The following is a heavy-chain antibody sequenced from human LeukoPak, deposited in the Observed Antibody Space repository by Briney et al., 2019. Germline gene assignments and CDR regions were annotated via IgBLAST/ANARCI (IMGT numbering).Heavy chain of an antibody. D-gene: IGHD4/OR15-4a*01. CDR3: ARRAGAYSHPYDY. Sequence: GGSLRLSCAASGFTFSSYWMSWVRQAPGKGLEWVANIKQDGSEKYYVDSVKGRFTISRDNAKNSLYLQMNSLRAEDTAVYYCARRAGAYSHPYDYWGQGTLVTVSS. J-gene: IGHJ4*02. V-gene: IGHV3-7*01. CDR1: GFTFSSYW. CDR2: IKQDGSEK.